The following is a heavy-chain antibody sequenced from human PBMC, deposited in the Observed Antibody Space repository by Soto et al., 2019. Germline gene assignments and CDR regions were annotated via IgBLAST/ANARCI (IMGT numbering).Heavy chain of an antibody. CDR2: IIPIFGRA. CDR3: ARAAYYYESSGYYPGDY. V-gene: IGHV1-69*13. CDR1: GGTFSSYA. Sequence: GASVKVSCKASGGTFSSYAFSWVRQAPGQGLEWMGGIIPIFGRANYAQKFQGRVTITADESTSTGYMELSSLRSEDTAVYYCARAAYYYESSGYYPGDYWGQGTLVTVSS. D-gene: IGHD3-22*01. J-gene: IGHJ4*02.